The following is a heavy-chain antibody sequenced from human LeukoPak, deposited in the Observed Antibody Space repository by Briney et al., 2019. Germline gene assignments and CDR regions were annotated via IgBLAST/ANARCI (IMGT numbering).Heavy chain of an antibody. D-gene: IGHD2-15*01. CDR3: ARTYGSGSLDY. CDR2: ISGSGDAI. J-gene: IGHJ4*02. Sequence: GESLRLSCVASGFSFSNHNMDWVRQAPGKGLEWVSYISGSGDAIFYADSVRGRFTISRDNAKNSVYLQMNSLRAEDTAVYYCARTYGSGSLDYGGQGTLVTVSS. V-gene: IGHV3-48*01. CDR1: GFSFSNHN.